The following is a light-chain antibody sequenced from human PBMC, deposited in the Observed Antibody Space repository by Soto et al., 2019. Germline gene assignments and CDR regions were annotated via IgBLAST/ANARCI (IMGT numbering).Light chain of an antibody. CDR2: GPS. J-gene: IGKJ3*01. CDR3: HQFGSSPFT. Sequence: EILLTQSPGTLSLSPGESATLSCKASQTPRGNYFAWYRQTPGQAPRLLVYGPSLRAACIPERFSGSGSRTEFNLTINRVEAEDFAEYYCHQFGSSPFTFGPGTRVDI. CDR1: QTPRGNY. V-gene: IGKV3-20*01.